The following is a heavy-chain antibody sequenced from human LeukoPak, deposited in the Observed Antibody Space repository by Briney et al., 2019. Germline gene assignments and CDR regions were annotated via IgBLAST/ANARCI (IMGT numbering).Heavy chain of an antibody. CDR3: ARQGSGGRAFDI. J-gene: IGHJ3*02. CDR1: GGSNSSGGYY. D-gene: IGHD1-26*01. CDR2: IYSSGST. Sequence: KSSETLCLTCTVSGGSNSSGGYYWSWIRQHPGKGLEWIGYIYSSGSTNSNPSLKSRVTISVDTSKSQFSLKMTSVTAADTAVYYCARQGSGGRAFDIWGQGTMVTVPS. V-gene: IGHV4-61*08.